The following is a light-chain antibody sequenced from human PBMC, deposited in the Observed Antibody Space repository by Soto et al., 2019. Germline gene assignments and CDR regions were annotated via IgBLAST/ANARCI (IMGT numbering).Light chain of an antibody. V-gene: IGKV1-39*01. CDR3: EQSYSTRQT. J-gene: IGKJ1*01. CDR1: QSISNY. Sequence: DIQMTQSPSSLSASVGDRVTITCRASQSISNYLNWYQQKPGKALKLLIYGASSLQSGVPSRFSGSGSGTDFTLTISSLQPEDFATYYCEQSYSTRQTFGQGTKV. CDR2: GAS.